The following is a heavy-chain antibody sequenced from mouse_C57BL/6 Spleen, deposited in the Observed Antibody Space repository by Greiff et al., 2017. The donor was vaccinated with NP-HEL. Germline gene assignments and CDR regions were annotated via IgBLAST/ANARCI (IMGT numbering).Heavy chain of an antibody. CDR2: IRSKSNNYAT. J-gene: IGHJ3*01. D-gene: IGHD3-2*02. CDR3: VRQDSSGYVPWFAY. V-gene: IGHV10-1*01. Sequence: GGGLVQPKGSLTLSCAASGFSFNTYAMNWVRQAPGKGLEWVARIRSKSNNYATYYADSVKDRFTISRDDSESMLYLQMNNLKTEDTAMYYCVRQDSSGYVPWFAYWGQGTLVTVSA. CDR1: GFSFNTYA.